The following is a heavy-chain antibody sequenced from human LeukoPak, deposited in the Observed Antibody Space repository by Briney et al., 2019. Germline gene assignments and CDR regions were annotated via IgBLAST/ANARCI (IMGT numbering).Heavy chain of an antibody. CDR2: IWYDGSNK. CDR3: ASNRGYYDSSGPFDY. D-gene: IGHD3-22*01. V-gene: IGHV3-33*01. Sequence: GGSLRLSCAASGFTFSSYGMHWVRQAPGKGLEWVAVIWYDGSNKYYADSMKGRFTISRDNSKNTLYLQMNSLRAEDTAVYYCASNRGYYDSSGPFDYWGQGTLVTVSS. CDR1: GFTFSSYG. J-gene: IGHJ4*02.